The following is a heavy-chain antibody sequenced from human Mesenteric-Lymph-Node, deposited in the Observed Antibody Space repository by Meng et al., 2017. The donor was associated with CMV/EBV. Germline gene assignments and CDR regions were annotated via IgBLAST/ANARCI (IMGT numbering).Heavy chain of an antibody. V-gene: IGHV4-30-2*01. D-gene: IGHD4-17*01. CDR1: GDSSSNGSYS. Sequence: LTCAVSGDSSSNGSYSWNWIRQPPGKGLEWVGYIYYGSTYYNPSLRGRVTISVDKSKNQFFLNLDSMTAADTAIYYCARSKVTMLDTWGQGTLVTVSS. J-gene: IGHJ5*02. CDR2: IYYGST. CDR3: ARSKVTMLDT.